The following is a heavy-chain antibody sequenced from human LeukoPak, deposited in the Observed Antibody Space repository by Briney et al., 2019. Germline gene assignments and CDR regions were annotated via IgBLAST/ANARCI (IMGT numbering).Heavy chain of an antibody. J-gene: IGHJ4*02. D-gene: IGHD1-26*01. CDR3: ARFKGGTGFDY. CDR2: ISSSGKA. Sequence: PSDTQSLTCAVSGGSITTTDFDWAWIRQPPGEGFGWIATISSSGKAYYYPSLMSRVTISVDTSKNQFSLDVTSVTAADTGLFYCARFKGGTGFDYWGRGILVIVS. V-gene: IGHV4-39*01. CDR1: GGSITTTDFD.